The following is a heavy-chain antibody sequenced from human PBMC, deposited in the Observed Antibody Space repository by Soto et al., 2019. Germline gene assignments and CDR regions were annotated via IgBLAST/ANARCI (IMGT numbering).Heavy chain of an antibody. J-gene: IGHJ6*02. D-gene: IGHD3-10*01. CDR2: IIPIFGTA. CDR1: GGTFSSYA. V-gene: IGHV1-69*06. CDR3: ARLIGDYYGSGSYYSYYYGMDV. Sequence: QVQLVQSGAEVKKPGSSVKVSCKASGGTFSSYAISWVRQAPGQGLEWMGGIIPIFGTANYAQKFQGRVTITADKSTSTAYMELSSLRSEDTAVYYCARLIGDYYGSGSYYSYYYGMDVWGQGTTVTVSS.